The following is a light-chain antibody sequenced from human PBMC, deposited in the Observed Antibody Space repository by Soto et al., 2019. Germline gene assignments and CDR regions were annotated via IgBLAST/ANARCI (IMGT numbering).Light chain of an antibody. J-gene: IGLJ1*01. V-gene: IGLV2-8*01. CDR1: SSDIGVYDF. CDR3: SSFAGSYSPYV. CDR2: QVN. Sequence: QSALTQPPSASGSPGQSVTISCTGTSSDIGVYDFVSWYQQHPGKAPKVITYQVNKRPSGVPDRFSGSKSGNTASLTVSGLRPEDEADYFCSSFAGSYSPYVFGTGTKLTV.